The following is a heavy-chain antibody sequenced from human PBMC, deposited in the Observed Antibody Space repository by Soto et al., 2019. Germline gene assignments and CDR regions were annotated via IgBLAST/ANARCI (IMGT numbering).Heavy chain of an antibody. CDR2: ISGSGGST. Sequence: PGGSLRLSCAASGFTFSSYAMSWVRQAPGKGLEWVSAISGSGGSTYYADSVKGRFTISRDNSKNTLYLQMNSLRAEDTAVYYCAKGDTMVRGVHNWFDPWGQGTLVTVSS. D-gene: IGHD3-10*01. V-gene: IGHV3-23*01. CDR1: GFTFSSYA. CDR3: AKGDTMVRGVHNWFDP. J-gene: IGHJ5*02.